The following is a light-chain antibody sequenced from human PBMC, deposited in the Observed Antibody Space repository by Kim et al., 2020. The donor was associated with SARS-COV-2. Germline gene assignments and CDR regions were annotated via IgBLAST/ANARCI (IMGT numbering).Light chain of an antibody. CDR3: NSRDSSGDHWV. Sequence: SSELTQDPAVSVALGQTVRITCQGDSLRTYYASWYQQNPGQAPVLVIYGENNRPSGIPDRFSGSRSGNTVSLTITGAQAEDEADYYCNSRDSSGDHWVFGGGTKLTVL. CDR2: GEN. CDR1: SLRTYY. V-gene: IGLV3-19*01. J-gene: IGLJ3*02.